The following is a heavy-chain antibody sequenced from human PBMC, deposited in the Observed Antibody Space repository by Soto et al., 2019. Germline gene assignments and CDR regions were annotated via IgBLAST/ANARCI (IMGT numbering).Heavy chain of an antibody. D-gene: IGHD2-15*01. Sequence: GGSLRLSCAASGFPFSSYAMTWVRQTPGKGLEWVSGISGSGGITYYADSVKGRFTISRDDSKSIAYLQMNSLKTEDTAVYYCSSSSRYCSGGSCYSPNAWGQGTLVTVSS. CDR2: ISGSGGIT. CDR1: GFPFSSYA. J-gene: IGHJ5*02. V-gene: IGHV3-23*01. CDR3: SSSSRYCSGGSCYSPNA.